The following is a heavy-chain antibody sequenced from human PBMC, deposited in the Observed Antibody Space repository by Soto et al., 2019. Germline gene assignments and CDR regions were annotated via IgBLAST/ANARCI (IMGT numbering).Heavy chain of an antibody. D-gene: IGHD3-22*01. J-gene: IGHJ6*02. CDR2: ISGSGGST. CDR3: AKDTLPLYYYDSSGYNYYYYGMDV. Sequence: GGSLRLSCAASGFTFSSYAMSWVRQAPGKGLEWVSAISGSGGSTYYADSVKGRFTISRDNSKNTLYLQMNSLRAEDTAVYYCAKDTLPLYYYDSSGYNYYYYGMDVWGQGTTVTVSS. V-gene: IGHV3-23*01. CDR1: GFTFSSYA.